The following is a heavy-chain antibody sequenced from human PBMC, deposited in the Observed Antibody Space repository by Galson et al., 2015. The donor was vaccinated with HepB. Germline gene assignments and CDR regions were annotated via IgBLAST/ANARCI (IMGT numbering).Heavy chain of an antibody. D-gene: IGHD2-2*01. J-gene: IGHJ5*02. V-gene: IGHV1-69*13. CDR3: ARDVKDIVVVPAAITWGWFDP. Sequence: SVKVSCKASGGTFSSYAISWVRQAPGQGLEWMGGIIPIFGTANYAQKFQGRVTITADESTSTAYMELSSLRSEDTAVYYCARDVKDIVVVPAAITWGWFDPWGQGTLVTVSS. CDR2: IIPIFGTA. CDR1: GGTFSSYA.